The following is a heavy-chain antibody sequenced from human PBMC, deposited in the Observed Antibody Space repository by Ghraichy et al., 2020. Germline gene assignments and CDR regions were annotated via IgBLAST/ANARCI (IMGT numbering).Heavy chain of an antibody. CDR2: LYTGGNT. Sequence: GGSLRLSCAASGFTVSSNYMSWVRQAPGKGLEWVSVLYTGGNTYYADSVKGRFTISRDNSKNTLYLQMNSLRAEDTAVYYCARDTWLFYRSDDSNNWGQGTLVTVSS. D-gene: IGHD2/OR15-2a*01. CDR3: ARDTWLFYRSDDSNN. V-gene: IGHV3-53*01. J-gene: IGHJ4*02. CDR1: GFTVSSNY.